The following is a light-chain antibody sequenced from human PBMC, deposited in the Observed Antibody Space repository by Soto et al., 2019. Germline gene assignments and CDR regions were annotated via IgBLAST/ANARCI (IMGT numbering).Light chain of an antibody. J-gene: IGLJ3*02. CDR3: TSYIGSDTWV. V-gene: IGLV2-8*01. CDR2: EVS. Sequence: QSALTQPPSACGSPEQSVTISCSGTSSDVGAYKYVSWYQQYPGKAPKLMIYEVSKRPSGVPARFSGSKSGNTASLTVSGLQAEDEADYYCTSYIGSDTWVFGGGTKVTVL. CDR1: SSDVGAYKY.